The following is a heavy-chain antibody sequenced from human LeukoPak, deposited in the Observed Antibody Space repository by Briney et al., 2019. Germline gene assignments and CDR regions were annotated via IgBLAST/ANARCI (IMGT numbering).Heavy chain of an antibody. J-gene: IGHJ4*02. CDR3: TTRGGSFSIFDY. CDR2: IKSKTDGGTT. Sequence: GGSLRLSCAASGFTFSDAWMSWVSQAPGKGLEWGGRIKSKTDGGTTDYAAPVKGRFTISRDDSKNTLDLQMNSLKTEDTAVYYCTTRGGSFSIFDYWGQGTLVTVSS. CDR1: GFTFSDAW. V-gene: IGHV3-15*01. D-gene: IGHD1-26*01.